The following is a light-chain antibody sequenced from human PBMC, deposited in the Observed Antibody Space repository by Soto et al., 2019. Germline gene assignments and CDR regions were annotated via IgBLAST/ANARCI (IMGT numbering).Light chain of an antibody. J-gene: IGKJ5*01. CDR1: QSISSSY. CDR3: QHFNNYPT. Sequence: EIVMTQSPATLSVSPGDRATLSCRASQSISSSYLAWYQQKPGQAPRLLIYGTSNRATGIPDRFSGSGSGADFTLTISSLQPEDFATYYCQHFNNYPTFGQGTRLEI. V-gene: IGKV3D-15*01. CDR2: GTS.